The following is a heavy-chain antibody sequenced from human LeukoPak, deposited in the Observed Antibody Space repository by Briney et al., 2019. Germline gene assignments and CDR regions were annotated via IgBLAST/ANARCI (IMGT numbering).Heavy chain of an antibody. V-gene: IGHV4-59*01. Sequence: SETLSLTCTVSGGSISSYYWSWIRQPPGKGLEWIGYIYYSGSTNYNPSLKSRVTISVDTSKNQFSLKLSSVTAADTGVYYCAREKLLEFDYWGQGTLVTVSS. CDR3: AREKLLEFDY. D-gene: IGHD1-26*01. CDR2: IYYSGST. J-gene: IGHJ4*02. CDR1: GGSISSYY.